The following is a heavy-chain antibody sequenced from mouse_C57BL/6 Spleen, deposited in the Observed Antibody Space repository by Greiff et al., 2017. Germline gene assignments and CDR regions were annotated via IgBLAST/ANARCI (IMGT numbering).Heavy chain of an antibody. CDR2: IYPRSGNT. J-gene: IGHJ1*03. CDR1: GYTFTSYG. V-gene: IGHV1-81*01. CDR3: ANGNYPYWYFDV. Sequence: QVQLQQSGAELARPGASVKLSCKASGYTFTSYGISWVKQRTGQGLEWIGEIYPRSGNTYYNEKFKGKATLTADKSSSTAYMELRSLTSEDSAVXFCANGNYPYWYFDVWGTGTTVTVSS. D-gene: IGHD2-1*01.